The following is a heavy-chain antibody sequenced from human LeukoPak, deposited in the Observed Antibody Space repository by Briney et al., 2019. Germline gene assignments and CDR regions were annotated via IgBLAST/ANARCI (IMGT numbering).Heavy chain of an antibody. V-gene: IGHV1-2*02. CDR1: GYTFTGYY. CDR2: INPNSGGT. Sequence: ASVKVSCKASGYTFTGYYIHWVRQAPGQGLEWMGWINPNSGGTTYSQQFRGRVTMTRDTSISTAYMELSSLRSDDTAVYYCARPHYSGFDSQIDFWGQGTLVTVSS. CDR3: ARPHYSGFDSQIDF. J-gene: IGHJ4*02. D-gene: IGHD5-12*01.